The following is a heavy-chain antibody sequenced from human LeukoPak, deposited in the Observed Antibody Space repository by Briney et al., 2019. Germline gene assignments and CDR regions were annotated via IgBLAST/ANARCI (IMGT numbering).Heavy chain of an antibody. D-gene: IGHD3-10*01. CDR2: TYFSGST. Sequence: PSETLSLTCSVTGDSINSQFWAWIRQPPGRGLEWIGHTYFSGSTNYNPSLNSRVTISIDTSKSHFSLRLISVTAADTAVYYCARGIPSSFYSSGSYYHPDTFDIWGQGTWVTVSS. V-gene: IGHV4-59*11. J-gene: IGHJ3*02. CDR1: GDSINSQF. CDR3: ARGIPSSFYSSGSYYHPDTFDI.